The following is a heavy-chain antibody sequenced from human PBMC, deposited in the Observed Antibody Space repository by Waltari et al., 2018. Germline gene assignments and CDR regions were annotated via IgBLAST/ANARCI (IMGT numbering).Heavy chain of an antibody. V-gene: IGHV1-46*01. CDR3: ASEGSSGYFGTYYFDY. CDR1: GYTFTTYY. J-gene: IGHJ4*02. D-gene: IGHD3-22*01. CDR2: INPSGGST. Sequence: QVQLVQSGAEVQKPGASVKVSCKASGYTFTTYYMHWVRQAPGQGLEWMGIINPSGGSTSYAQKFQGRLTMTRDTSTSTVYMELSSLRSEDTAVYYCASEGSSGYFGTYYFDYWGQGTLVTVSS.